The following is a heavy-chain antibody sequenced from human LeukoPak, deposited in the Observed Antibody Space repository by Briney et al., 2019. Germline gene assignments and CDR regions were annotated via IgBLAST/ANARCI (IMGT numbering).Heavy chain of an antibody. CDR1: GYTFTGYY. V-gene: IGHV1-2*02. CDR3: ARDTPAIRAGFDP. Sequence: ASVKVSCKASGYTFTGYYMHWVRQAPGQGLEWMGWINPNSGGTNYAQKFQGRVTMTRDTSISTAYMELSRLRSDDTAVYYCARDTPAIRAGFDPWGQGTLVTVSS. D-gene: IGHD5-12*01. J-gene: IGHJ5*02. CDR2: INPNSGGT.